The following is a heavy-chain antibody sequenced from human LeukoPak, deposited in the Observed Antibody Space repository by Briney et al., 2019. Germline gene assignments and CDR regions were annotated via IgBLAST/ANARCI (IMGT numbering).Heavy chain of an antibody. CDR1: GGSISSGSYY. D-gene: IGHD3-9*01. Sequence: SETLSLTCTVSGGSISSGSYYWSWIRQPAGKGLEWIGRIYTSGSTDYNPSLKSRVTISVDTSKNQFSLKLSSVTAADTAVYYCARYISAYYDILTGYYTGYYFDYWGQGSLVAVSS. V-gene: IGHV4-61*02. CDR3: ARYISAYYDILTGYYTGYYFDY. CDR2: IYTSGST. J-gene: IGHJ4*02.